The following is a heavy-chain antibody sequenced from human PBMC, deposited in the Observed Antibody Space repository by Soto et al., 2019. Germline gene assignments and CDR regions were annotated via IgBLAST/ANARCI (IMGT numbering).Heavy chain of an antibody. CDR1: GFTFSSYG. V-gene: IGHV3-33*01. Sequence: GGSLRLSCAASGFTFSSYGMHWVRQAPGKGLEWVAVIWYDGSNKYYADSVKGRFTISRDNSKNTLYLQMNSLRAEDTAVYYCARDIRGNFWSGYWYYSMDVWGQGTTVTVSS. D-gene: IGHD3-3*01. CDR3: ARDIRGNFWSGYWYYSMDV. J-gene: IGHJ6*02. CDR2: IWYDGSNK.